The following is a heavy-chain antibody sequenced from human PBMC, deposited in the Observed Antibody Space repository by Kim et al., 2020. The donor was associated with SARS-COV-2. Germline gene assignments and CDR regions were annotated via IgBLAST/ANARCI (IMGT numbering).Heavy chain of an antibody. CDR2: INHSGST. CDR3: ARGEVVVVVAAFHHYATFDP. D-gene: IGHD2-15*01. V-gene: IGHV4-34*01. CDR1: GGSFSGYY. J-gene: IGHJ5*02. Sequence: SETLSLTCAVYGGSFSGYYWSWIRQPPGKGLEWIGEINHSGSTNYNPSLKSRVTISVDTSKNQFSLKLSSVTAADTAVYYCARGEVVVVVAAFHHYATFDPWGQGTLVTVSS.